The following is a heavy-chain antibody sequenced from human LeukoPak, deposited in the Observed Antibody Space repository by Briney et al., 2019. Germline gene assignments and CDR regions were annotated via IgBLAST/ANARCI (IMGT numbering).Heavy chain of an antibody. CDR1: GGSISSFY. V-gene: IGHV4-4*07. CDR3: ARVSSVWIEDYYYYMDV. D-gene: IGHD5-12*01. CDR2: IYTSGST. Sequence: PSETLSLTCTVSGGSISSFYWSWIRQPAGKGLEWIGRIYTSGSTNYNPSLKSRVTMSVDTSKNRFSLKVSSVTAADTAVYYCARVSSVWIEDYYYYMDVWGKGTTVTVSS. J-gene: IGHJ6*03.